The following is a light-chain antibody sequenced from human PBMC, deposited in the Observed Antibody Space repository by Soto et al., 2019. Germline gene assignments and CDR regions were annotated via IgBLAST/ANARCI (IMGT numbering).Light chain of an antibody. CDR3: QQYYSYPPT. V-gene: IGKV1-8*01. CDR1: QGISSY. CDR2: AAS. Sequence: AIRMTQSPSSFSASTGARVTITCRASQGISSYLAWYQQKPGKAPKLLIYAASTLQSGVPSRFSGCGSGTDFTLTNSCLQSEDFATYYCQQYYSYPPTFGQGTKVEIK. J-gene: IGKJ1*01.